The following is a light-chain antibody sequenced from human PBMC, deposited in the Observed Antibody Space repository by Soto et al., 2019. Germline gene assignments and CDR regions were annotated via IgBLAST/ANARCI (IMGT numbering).Light chain of an antibody. CDR3: CSHAGDNTYV. Sequence: QSGLTQPPSASVSPGKSVTVSCTGTSSDVGGYNYVSWYQQHPGKAPKLMIYEVTKRPSGVPDRFSGSKSGNTASLTVSGLQAEDEADYFCCSHAGDNTYVFGA. J-gene: IGLJ1*01. CDR1: SSDVGGYNY. V-gene: IGLV2-8*01. CDR2: EVT.